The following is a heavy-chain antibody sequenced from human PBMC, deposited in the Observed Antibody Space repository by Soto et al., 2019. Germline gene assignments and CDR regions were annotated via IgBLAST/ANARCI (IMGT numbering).Heavy chain of an antibody. J-gene: IGHJ5*02. CDR2: IIPIFGTA. CDR3: AXDGVGCSSTSCYRWFDP. V-gene: IGHV1-69*13. D-gene: IGHD2-2*01. CDR1: GGTFSSYA. Sequence: AAVKVSCKASGGTFSSYAISWVRQAPGQGLEWMGGIIPIFGTANYAQKFQGRVTITADESTSTAYMELSSLRSEDTAVYYCAXDGVGCSSTSCYRWFDPWGQGTLVTVSS.